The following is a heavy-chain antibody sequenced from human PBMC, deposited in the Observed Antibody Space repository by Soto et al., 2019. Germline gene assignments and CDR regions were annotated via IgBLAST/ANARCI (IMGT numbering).Heavy chain of an antibody. CDR2: ISGSGGST. V-gene: IGHV3-23*01. D-gene: IGHD3-22*01. Sequence: EVQLLESGGGLVQPGGSLRLSCAASGFTFSSYAMSWVRQAPGKGLEWDSAISGSGGSTYYADSVKGRFTISRDNSKNTLDLQMNSLRAEDTAVYYCAANRGYNYYYGMDVWGQGTTVTVSS. J-gene: IGHJ6*02. CDR3: AANRGYNYYYGMDV. CDR1: GFTFSSYA.